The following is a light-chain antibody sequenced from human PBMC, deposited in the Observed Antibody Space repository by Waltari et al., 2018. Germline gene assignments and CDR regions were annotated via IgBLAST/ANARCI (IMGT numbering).Light chain of an antibody. CDR1: QTIRSN. V-gene: IGKV1-39*01. Sequence: DIQMTQPPSSLSASVGDRVTITCRASQTIRSNLNWYQQKAGKAPKLLMYAASSLQSGVPSRFSGSGSGTDFTLTISSLQPEDFATYYCQQSYSTPLTFGGGTKVEIK. CDR3: QQSYSTPLT. J-gene: IGKJ4*01. CDR2: AAS.